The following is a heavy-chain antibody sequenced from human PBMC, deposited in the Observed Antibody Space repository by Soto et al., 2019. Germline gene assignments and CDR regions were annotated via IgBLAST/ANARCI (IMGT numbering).Heavy chain of an antibody. CDR2: IIPMFGTS. CDR1: GRTISNHA. Sequence: SVKVSCKTSGRTISNHAISWVRQAPGQGLEWMGGIIPMFGTSNYAQEFQGRVTITRDTSASTAYMELSSLRSEDTAVYYCARDLLMDVWGQGTTVTVSS. V-gene: IGHV1-69*05. CDR3: ARDLLMDV. D-gene: IGHD2-15*01. J-gene: IGHJ6*02.